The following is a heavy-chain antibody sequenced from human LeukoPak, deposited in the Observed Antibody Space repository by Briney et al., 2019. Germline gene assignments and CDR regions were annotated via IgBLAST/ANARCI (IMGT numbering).Heavy chain of an antibody. CDR3: ATTRRWLQWDAFDI. J-gene: IGHJ3*02. Sequence: GGTLRLSCAASGFTFSSFGMSWVRQAPGKGLEWVSAISSTGGTAYYADSVKGRFTISRDNSKNTLYLQMNSLRAEDTAVYYCATTRRWLQWDAFDIWGQGTMVTVSS. CDR2: ISSTGGTA. V-gene: IGHV3-23*01. D-gene: IGHD5-24*01. CDR1: GFTFSSFG.